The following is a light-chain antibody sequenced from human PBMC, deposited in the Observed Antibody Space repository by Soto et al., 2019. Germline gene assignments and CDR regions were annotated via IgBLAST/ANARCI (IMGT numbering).Light chain of an antibody. Sequence: DIQLTQSPSFLSASVGDRVTITCRASQGISSFIAWYQQKPGKAPKLLIHTASTLQSGVPSRFSGSGSGTEFTLTISSLQPEDFATYYCQHRHSYPITFGQGTRLEMK. CDR2: TAS. CDR3: QHRHSYPIT. CDR1: QGISSF. J-gene: IGKJ5*01. V-gene: IGKV1-9*01.